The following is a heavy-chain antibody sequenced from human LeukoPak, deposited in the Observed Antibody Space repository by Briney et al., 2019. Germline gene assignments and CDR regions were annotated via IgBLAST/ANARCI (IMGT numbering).Heavy chain of an antibody. CDR2: FDHSGST. Sequence: PSGTLSLTCAVSGGSISSTNWWSWVRQPPGKGLEWIGEFDHSGSTKYNPALKSRVTLSVDKSKNQFSLRLSSVTAADTPVYYTGRVRKYWCSISSYRFDPWGQGALVTVSS. D-gene: IGHD2-2*01. CDR1: GGSISSTNW. V-gene: IGHV4-4*02. CDR3: GRVRKYWCSISSYRFDP. J-gene: IGHJ5*02.